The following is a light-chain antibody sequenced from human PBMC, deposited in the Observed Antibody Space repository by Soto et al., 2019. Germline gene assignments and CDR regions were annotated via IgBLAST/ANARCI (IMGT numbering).Light chain of an antibody. CDR3: AAWDARLNAWV. Sequence: QSVLTQPPSASGTPGQRVTISCSGSSSNIGINTVNWYQHLPGTAPKLLIYSDSRRPSGVPDRFSGSRSGTSASLAISGLQSDDEADYYCAAWDARLNAWVFGGGTSSPS. J-gene: IGLJ3*02. CDR2: SDS. CDR1: SSNIGINT. V-gene: IGLV1-44*01.